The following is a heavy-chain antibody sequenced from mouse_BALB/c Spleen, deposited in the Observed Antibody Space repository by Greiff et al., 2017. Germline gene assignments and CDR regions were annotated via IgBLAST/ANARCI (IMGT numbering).Heavy chain of an antibody. D-gene: IGHD1-1*01. CDR3: TRRITTVVATPLAY. CDR1: GYTFTDYE. Sequence: VQLQQSGAELVRPGASVTLSCKASGYTFTDYEMHWVKQTPVHGLEWIGAIDPETGGTAYNQKFKGKATLTADKSSSTAYMELRSLTSEDSAVYYCTRRITTVVATPLAYWGQGTLVTVAA. CDR2: IDPETGGT. J-gene: IGHJ3*01. V-gene: IGHV1-15*01.